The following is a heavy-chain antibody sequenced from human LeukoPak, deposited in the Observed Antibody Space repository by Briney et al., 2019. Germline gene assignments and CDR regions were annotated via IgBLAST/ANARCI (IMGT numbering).Heavy chain of an antibody. CDR3: AKDRGGFSGYYDY. CDR1: GFTLSSYA. CDR2: ISGSGGST. Sequence: GGSLRLSCAASGFTLSSYAMSWVRQAPGKGLEWVSAISGSGGSTYYADSVRGRFTISRDNSKNTLYLQMNSLRAEDTAVYYCAKDRGGFSGYYDYWGQGTLVTVSS. D-gene: IGHD3-22*01. V-gene: IGHV3-23*01. J-gene: IGHJ4*02.